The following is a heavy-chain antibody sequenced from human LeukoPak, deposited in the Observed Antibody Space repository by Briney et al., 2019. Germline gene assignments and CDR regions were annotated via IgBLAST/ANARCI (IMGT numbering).Heavy chain of an antibody. D-gene: IGHD3-10*01. CDR1: GGSISSYY. Sequence: SETLSLTCTVSGGSISSYYWSWIRQPPGKGLEWIGYIYYSGSTNYNPSLKSRVTISVDTSKNQFSLKLGSVTAADTAVYYCARVHYGSGIDYWGQGTLVTVSS. CDR3: ARVHYGSGIDY. CDR2: IYYSGST. V-gene: IGHV4-59*01. J-gene: IGHJ4*02.